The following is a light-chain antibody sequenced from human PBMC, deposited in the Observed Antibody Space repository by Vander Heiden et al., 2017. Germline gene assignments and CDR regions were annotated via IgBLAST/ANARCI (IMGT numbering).Light chain of an antibody. CDR1: QSVSDNQ. Sequence: EMLLTQSPGTLSLSPGERATLSCRASQSVSDNQLAWYPPQPGQAPRLLMYGVSARATGIPDRFSGSGSGTDFTLIISRLEPEAFAVYFCHHYGASPYTFGQGTKLEIK. V-gene: IGKV3-20*01. CDR2: GVS. CDR3: HHYGASPYT. J-gene: IGKJ2*01.